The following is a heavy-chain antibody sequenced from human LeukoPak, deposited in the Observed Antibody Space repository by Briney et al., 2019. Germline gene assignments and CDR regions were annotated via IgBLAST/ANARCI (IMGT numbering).Heavy chain of an antibody. J-gene: IGHJ4*02. D-gene: IGHD6-6*01. Sequence: PSETLSLTCTVSGYSISSGYYWGWIRQPPGKGLEWIGSIYHSGSTYYNPSLKSRVTISVDTSKNQFSLKLSSVTAADTAVYYCARNLIGSSPNFGYWGQGTLVTVSS. CDR2: IYHSGST. CDR3: ARNLIGSSPNFGY. V-gene: IGHV4-38-2*02. CDR1: GYSISSGYY.